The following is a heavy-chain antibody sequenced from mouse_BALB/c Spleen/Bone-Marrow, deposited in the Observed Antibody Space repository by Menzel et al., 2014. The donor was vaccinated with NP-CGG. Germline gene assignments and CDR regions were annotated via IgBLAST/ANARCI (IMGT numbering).Heavy chain of an antibody. V-gene: IGHV5-17*02. CDR3: ARKGAMITHYYAMDY. CDR2: ISNGSSTI. J-gene: IGHJ4*01. Sequence: EVQLVESGGGLVLPGGSRKLSCAASGFTFSSFGMHWVRQAPEKGLEWVAYISNGSSTIYYADTVKGRFTISRDNPKNTLFLQMTSLRSENTAMYYCARKGAMITHYYAMDYWGQGTSVTVSS. CDR1: GFTFSSFG. D-gene: IGHD2-4*01.